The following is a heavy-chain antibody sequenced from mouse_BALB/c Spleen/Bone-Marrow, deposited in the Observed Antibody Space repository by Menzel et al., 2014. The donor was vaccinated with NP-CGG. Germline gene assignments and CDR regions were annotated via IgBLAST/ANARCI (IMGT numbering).Heavy chain of an antibody. CDR1: GYTFTDYA. J-gene: IGHJ4*01. V-gene: IGHV1-67*01. D-gene: IGHD2-1*01. CDR2: ISTYSGNT. CDR3: ARSRYGNNYAMDY. Sequence: VKLQESGPELGRPGVSVKISCKGSGYTFTDYAMHWVQQSHAKSLEWIGVISTYSGNTNYNQKFKGKATMTVDKSSSTAYMELARLTSEDSAIYYCARSRYGNNYAMDYWGQGTSVTVSS.